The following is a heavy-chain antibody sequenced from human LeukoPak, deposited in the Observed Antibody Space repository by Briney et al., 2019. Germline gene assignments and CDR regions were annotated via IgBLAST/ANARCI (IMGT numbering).Heavy chain of an antibody. CDR2: IRYDGSNK. CDR1: GFTFSSYG. D-gene: IGHD2-2*01. Sequence: AGGSLRLSCAASGFTFSSYGMHWVRQAPGKGLEWVAFIRYDGSNKYYADSVKGRFTISRDNSKNTLYLQMNSLRAEDTAVYYCAKDHCSSTSCYGDYYYYYMDVWGKGTTVTVSS. CDR3: AKDHCSSTSCYGDYYYYYMDV. J-gene: IGHJ6*03. V-gene: IGHV3-30*02.